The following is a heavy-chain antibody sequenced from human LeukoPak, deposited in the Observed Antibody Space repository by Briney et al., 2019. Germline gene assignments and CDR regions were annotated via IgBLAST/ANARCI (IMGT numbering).Heavy chain of an antibody. J-gene: IGHJ6*03. V-gene: IGHV1-2*02. D-gene: IGHD6-19*01. CDR2: INPNSGGT. CDR3: AKEWGDYSGWYSLAGNLYYHYYMDV. CDR1: GYTFNRYG. Sequence: ASVKVSCKASGYTFNRYGMNWVRQAPGQGLEWMGWINPNSGGTKYAQRFQGRVTLTRDTSISTAYMELSRLRSDDTAVYYCAKEWGDYSGWYSLAGNLYYHYYMDVWGKGTTVTISS.